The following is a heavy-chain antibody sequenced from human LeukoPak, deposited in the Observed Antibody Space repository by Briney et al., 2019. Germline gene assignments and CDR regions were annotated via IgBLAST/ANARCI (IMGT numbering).Heavy chain of an antibody. Sequence: GASVKVSCKASGYTFTSYGISWVRQAPGQGLEWMGWISAYNGNTNYAQKLQGRVTMTTDTSTSTAYMELRSLRSDDTAVYYCARFTATESTLDAFDIWGQGTMVTVSS. J-gene: IGHJ3*02. CDR3: ARFTATESTLDAFDI. V-gene: IGHV1-18*01. CDR2: ISAYNGNT. CDR1: GYTFTSYG. D-gene: IGHD2-15*01.